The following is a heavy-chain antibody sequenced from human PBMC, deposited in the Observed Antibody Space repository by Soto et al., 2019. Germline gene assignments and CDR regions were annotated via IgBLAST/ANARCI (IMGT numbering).Heavy chain of an antibody. V-gene: IGHV3-23*01. CDR3: AKSASGYVDSFTDY. CDR1: GFIFSSYA. CDR2: ISDSGANT. J-gene: IGHJ4*02. Sequence: EVQLLESGGGLVQPGGSLRLSCAASGFIFSSYAMRWVRQAPGKGLEWVSGISDSGANTYYADSVKGQFTISRDNSTNTLYLRMNSLRAEDSAVYYCAKSASGYVDSFTDYWGQGTLVTVSS. D-gene: IGHD4-17*01.